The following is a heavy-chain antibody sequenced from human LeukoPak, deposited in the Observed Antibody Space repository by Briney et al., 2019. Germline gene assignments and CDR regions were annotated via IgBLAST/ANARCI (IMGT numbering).Heavy chain of an antibody. CDR3: AAGYCSGGSCYRDFDY. D-gene: IGHD2-15*01. J-gene: IGHJ4*02. CDR1: GITFASSA. V-gene: IGHV1-58*01. CDR2: IVVGSGNT. Sequence: SVEVSCKASGITFASSAVQWVRQARGQRLEWIGWIVVGSGNTNYAQKFQERVTITRDMSTSTAYMELSSLRSEDTAVYYCAAGYCSGGSCYRDFDYWGQGTLVTVSS.